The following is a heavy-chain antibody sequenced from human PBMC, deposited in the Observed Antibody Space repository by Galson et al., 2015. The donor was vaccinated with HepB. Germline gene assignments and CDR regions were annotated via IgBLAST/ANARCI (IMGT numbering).Heavy chain of an antibody. J-gene: IGHJ6*02. V-gene: IGHV1-18*04. CDR2: IGAYNGDT. CDR1: GYRFNSYG. Sequence: SVKVSCKASGYRFNSYGITWVRQAPGQGLEWMGWIGAYNGDTKYAQKFQGRVTLTTDTSTSTAYMELRSLTSDDRAVYYCARTTRIHYYFGLDVWGQGTTVTVSS. CDR3: ARTTRIHYYFGLDV. D-gene: IGHD2/OR15-2a*01.